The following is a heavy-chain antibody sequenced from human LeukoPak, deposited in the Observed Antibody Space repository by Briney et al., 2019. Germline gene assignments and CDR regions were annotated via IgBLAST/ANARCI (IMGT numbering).Heavy chain of an antibody. J-gene: IGHJ3*02. D-gene: IGHD3-22*01. CDR3: TTFLVVVIGAFDI. Sequence: GGSLRLSCAASGFTFSNAWMSWVRQAPGKGLEWVGRIKSITDGGTTDYAAPVKGRFTISRDDSKNTLYLQMNSLKTEDTAVYYCTTFLVVVIGAFDIWGQGTMVTVSS. V-gene: IGHV3-15*01. CDR1: GFTFSNAW. CDR2: IKSITDGGTT.